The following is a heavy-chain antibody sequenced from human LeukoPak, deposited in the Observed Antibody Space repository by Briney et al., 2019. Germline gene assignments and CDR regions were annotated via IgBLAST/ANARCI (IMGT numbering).Heavy chain of an antibody. CDR3: ALQDYYDRSLPTH. D-gene: IGHD3-22*01. V-gene: IGHV4-59*01. CDR1: GGSISSYY. J-gene: IGHJ4*02. CDR2: IYYSGST. Sequence: PSETLSLTCTVSGGSISSYYWSWIRQPPGKGLEWIGYIYYSGSTNYNPSLKSRVTISVDTSKNQFSLKLSSVTAADTAVYYCALQDYYDRSLPTHWGQGTPVTVSS.